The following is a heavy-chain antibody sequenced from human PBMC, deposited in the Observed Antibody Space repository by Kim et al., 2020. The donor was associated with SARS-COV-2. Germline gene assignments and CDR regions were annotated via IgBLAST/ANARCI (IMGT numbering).Heavy chain of an antibody. CDR1: GGTFSSYA. Sequence: SVKVSCKASGGTFSSYAISWVRQAPGQGLEWMGRIIPILGIANYAQKFQGRVTITADKSTSTAYMELSSLRSEDTAVYYCARDNARYWAVTTAHNPFDYWGQGTLVTVSS. CDR3: ARDNARYWAVTTAHNPFDY. J-gene: IGHJ4*02. D-gene: IGHD4-17*01. CDR2: IIPILGIA. V-gene: IGHV1-69*04.